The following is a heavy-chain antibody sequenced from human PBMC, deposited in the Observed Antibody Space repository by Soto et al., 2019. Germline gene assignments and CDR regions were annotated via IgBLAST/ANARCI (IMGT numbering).Heavy chain of an antibody. CDR1: GFTFSSYS. CDR2: ISSSSSTI. D-gene: IGHD6-13*01. J-gene: IGHJ5*02. CDR3: AACGSSSHGGWFDP. Sequence: GGSLRLSCAASGFTFSSYSMNWVRQAPGKGLEWVSYISSSSSTIYYADSVKGRFTISRDNAKNSLYLQMNSLRDEDTAVYYCAACGSSSHGGWFDPWGQGTLVTVSS. V-gene: IGHV3-48*02.